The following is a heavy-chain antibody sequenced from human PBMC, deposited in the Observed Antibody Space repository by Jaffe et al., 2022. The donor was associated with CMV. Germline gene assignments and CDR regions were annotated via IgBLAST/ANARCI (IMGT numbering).Heavy chain of an antibody. CDR3: TRAAKQQLVIFWFDP. J-gene: IGHJ5*02. V-gene: IGHV4-31*03. Sequence: QVQLQESGPGLVKPSQTLSLTCTVSGGSISSGGYYWSWIRQHPGKGLEWIGYIYYSGSTYYNPSLKSRVTISVDTSKNQFSLKLNSVTAADTAVYYCTRAAKQQLVIFWFDPWGQGTLVTVSS. CDR2: IYYSGST. D-gene: IGHD6-13*01. CDR1: GGSISSGGYY.